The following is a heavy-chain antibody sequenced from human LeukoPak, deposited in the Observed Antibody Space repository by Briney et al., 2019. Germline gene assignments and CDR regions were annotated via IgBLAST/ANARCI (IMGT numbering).Heavy chain of an antibody. Sequence: PSETLSLTCTVSGGSISSYYWSWIRQPPGKGLEWIGYIYYSGSTNYNPSLKSRVTISVDTSKNQFSLKLISVTAADTAVYYCARDRVGYCSGGSCYSHVVYYYGMDVWGQGTTVTVSS. CDR3: ARDRVGYCSGGSCYSHVVYYYGMDV. CDR2: IYYSGST. V-gene: IGHV4-59*01. CDR1: GGSISSYY. J-gene: IGHJ6*02. D-gene: IGHD2-15*01.